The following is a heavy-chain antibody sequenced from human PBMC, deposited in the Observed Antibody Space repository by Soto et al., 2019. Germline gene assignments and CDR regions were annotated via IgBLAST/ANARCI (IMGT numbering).Heavy chain of an antibody. CDR1: GYTFTSYA. V-gene: IGHV1-3*01. J-gene: IGHJ3*02. D-gene: IGHD1-26*01. CDR3: ASGGHLVGARQSGAFDI. CDR2: INAGNGNT. Sequence: ASVKVSCKASGYTFTSYAMHWVRQAPGQRLEWMGWINAGNGNTKYSQKFQGRVTITRDTSASTAYMELSSLRSEDTAVYYCASGGHLVGARQSGAFDIWGQGTMVTVSS.